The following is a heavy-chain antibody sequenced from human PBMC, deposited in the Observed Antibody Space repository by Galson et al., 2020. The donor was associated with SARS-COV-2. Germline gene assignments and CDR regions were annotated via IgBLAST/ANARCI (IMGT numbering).Heavy chain of an antibody. CDR3: ARSPYQRHYYDTSGFRDGLYFQY. CDR1: GGSISGYY. CDR2: MYYSGST. V-gene: IGHV4-59*12. Sequence: ASETLSLTCTVSGGSISGYYWSWIRQPPGRGLEWIGYMYYSGSTSYNPSLKSRVTMSADTSKSQVSLKLNSVTAADTAVYYCARSPYQRHYYDTSGFRDGLYFQYWGQGTLVTVSS. D-gene: IGHD3-22*01. J-gene: IGHJ1*01.